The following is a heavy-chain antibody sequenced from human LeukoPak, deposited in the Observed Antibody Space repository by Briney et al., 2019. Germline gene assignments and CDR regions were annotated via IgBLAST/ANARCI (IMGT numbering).Heavy chain of an antibody. CDR1: GYTFASYY. CDR2: INPSGGST. Sequence: GASVKVSCKASGYTFASYYMHWVRQAPGQGLEWMGLINPSGGSTNYAPKFQGRVNMMRDTSTSTVYMQLSSLRSEDTAVYYCARVPGITMVRGAHFDYWGQGTLVTVSS. J-gene: IGHJ4*02. D-gene: IGHD3-10*01. V-gene: IGHV1-46*01. CDR3: ARVPGITMVRGAHFDY.